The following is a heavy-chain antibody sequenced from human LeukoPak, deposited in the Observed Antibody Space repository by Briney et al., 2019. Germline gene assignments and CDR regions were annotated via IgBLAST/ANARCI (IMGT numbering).Heavy chain of an antibody. J-gene: IGHJ4*02. D-gene: IGHD2-15*01. V-gene: IGHV1-8*02. CDR2: MNPNSGNT. CDR1: GYIFTDYY. CDR3: ARAGGYCGRISCPYYFDY. Sequence: ASVKVSCKASGYIFTDYYMHWVRQATGQGLEWMGWMNPNSGNTGYAQKFQGRVTMTRNTSISTAYMELSSLRSEDTAVYYCARAGGYCGRISCPYYFDYWGQGSLVAVSS.